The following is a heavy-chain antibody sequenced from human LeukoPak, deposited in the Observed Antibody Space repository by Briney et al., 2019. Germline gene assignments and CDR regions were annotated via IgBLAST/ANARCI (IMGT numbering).Heavy chain of an antibody. J-gene: IGHJ4*02. CDR2: IKQDGSEK. CDR1: GFTFSSYW. CDR3: ARDTGSMAARFFDY. D-gene: IGHD2-8*02. V-gene: IGHV3-7*01. Sequence: SGGSLRLSCAASGFTFSSYWMSWVRQAPGKGLEWVANIKQDGSEKYYVDSVKGRFTISRDNTKNSLYLQMNSLRAEDTAVYYCARDTGSMAARFFDYWGQGTLVTVSS.